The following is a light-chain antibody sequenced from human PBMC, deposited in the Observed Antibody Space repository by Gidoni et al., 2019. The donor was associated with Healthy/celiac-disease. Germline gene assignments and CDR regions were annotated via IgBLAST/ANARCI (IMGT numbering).Light chain of an antibody. CDR3: MQALQTPLT. Sequence: DIVMSQSPLSLPVTPGEPASISCRSSQSLLHSNGYNYLDWYLQKPGQSPQLLIYLGSNRASGVPDRFSGSGSGTDFTLKISRVGAEDVGVYYCMQALQTPLTFGPXTKVDIK. V-gene: IGKV2-28*01. CDR2: LGS. CDR1: QSLLHSNGYNY. J-gene: IGKJ3*01.